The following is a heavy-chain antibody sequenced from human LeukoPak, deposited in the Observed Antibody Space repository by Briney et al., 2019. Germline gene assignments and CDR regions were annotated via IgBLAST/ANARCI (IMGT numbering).Heavy chain of an antibody. D-gene: IGHD2-15*01. CDR2: IYYTGST. CDR3: ARHCSGGSCYDAFDI. J-gene: IGHJ3*02. Sequence: SETLSLTCTVSGGSISSYYWSWVRQPPGKGLEWIGFIYYTGSTNYNPSLKSRVTISVDTSKNQFSLKLSSVTAADTAVYYCARHCSGGSCYDAFDIWGQGTMVTVSS. CDR1: GGSISSYY. V-gene: IGHV4-59*08.